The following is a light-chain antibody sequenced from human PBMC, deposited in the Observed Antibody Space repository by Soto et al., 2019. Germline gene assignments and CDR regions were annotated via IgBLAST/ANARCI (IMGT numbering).Light chain of an antibody. Sequence: EIVVTQSPGALSLYTGERATLSCRASQSVSGSSLAWYQRKPGQAPSLLIYDASSRATGIPDRFSGSGSGTDFTLIIGSLEPEDFAVYYCPQYASPPWTFGQRTKV. V-gene: IGKV3-20*01. CDR2: DAS. CDR1: QSVSGSS. J-gene: IGKJ1*01. CDR3: PQYASPPWT.